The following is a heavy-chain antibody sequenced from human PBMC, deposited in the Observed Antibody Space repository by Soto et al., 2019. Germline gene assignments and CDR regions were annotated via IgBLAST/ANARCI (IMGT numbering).Heavy chain of an antibody. J-gene: IGHJ6*02. CDR3: ARRAASGSAGLDV. Sequence: PGGSLRLSCAASGFTFSSYSMIWVRQAPGKGLEWVSYITSSSSTIYYTDSVKGRFTISRDNAKNSLYLQMNSLTDKDTAVYYCARRAASGSAGLDVWGQGTTVTVSS. V-gene: IGHV3-48*02. CDR2: ITSSSSTI. D-gene: IGHD5-12*01. CDR1: GFTFSSYS.